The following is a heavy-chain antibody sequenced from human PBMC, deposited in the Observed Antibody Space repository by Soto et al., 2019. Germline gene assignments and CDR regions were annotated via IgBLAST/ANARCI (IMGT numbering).Heavy chain of an antibody. V-gene: IGHV4-31*03. CDR2: IYYSGST. Sequence: SETLSLTCTVSGGSISSGGYYWSWIRQHPGKGLEWIGYIYYSGSTYYNPSLKSRVTISVDTSKNQFSLKLSSVTAADTAVYYCATALSYDPTDPDAFDIWGQGTMVTVSS. J-gene: IGHJ3*02. CDR1: GGSISSGGYY. CDR3: ATALSYDPTDPDAFDI. D-gene: IGHD2-8*01.